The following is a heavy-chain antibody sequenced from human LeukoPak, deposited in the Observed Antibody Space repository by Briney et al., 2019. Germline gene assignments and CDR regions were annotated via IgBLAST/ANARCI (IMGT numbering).Heavy chain of an antibody. CDR3: ARDGRVNMIRGPGNAFDI. D-gene: IGHD3-10*01. Sequence: ASVKVSCKASGYIFTSYGISWVRQAPGQGLEWMGWISAYNGNTNYAQKLQGRVTMTTDTSTSTAYMELRSLRSDDTAVYYCARDGRVNMIRGPGNAFDIWGQGTMVTVSS. CDR2: ISAYNGNT. CDR1: GYIFTSYG. J-gene: IGHJ3*02. V-gene: IGHV1-18*01.